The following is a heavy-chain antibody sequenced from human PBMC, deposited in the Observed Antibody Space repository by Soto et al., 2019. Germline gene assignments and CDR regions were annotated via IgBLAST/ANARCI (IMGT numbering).Heavy chain of an antibody. D-gene: IGHD3-9*01. J-gene: IGHJ4*02. CDR2: ISYDGSNK. V-gene: IGHV3-30-3*01. CDR3: ARDGTNYDILTGFPDY. Sequence: QVQLVGSGGGVVQPGRSLRLSCAASGFTFSSYAMHWVRQAPGKGLEWVAVISYDGSNKYYADSVKGRFTISRDNSKNTLDLQMNSLRAEDTAVYYCARDGTNYDILTGFPDYWGQGTLVTVSS. CDR1: GFTFSSYA.